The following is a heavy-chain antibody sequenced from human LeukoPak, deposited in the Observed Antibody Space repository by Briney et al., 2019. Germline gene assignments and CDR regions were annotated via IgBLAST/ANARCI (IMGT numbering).Heavy chain of an antibody. D-gene: IGHD3-22*01. CDR1: GFTVSSNY. CDR2: IRGSVGTT. CDR3: AKGYYDRSGYQQAFDI. J-gene: IGHJ3*02. Sequence: GGSLRLSCAASGFTVSSNYMSLVRQVPGKGLGWVSVIRGSVGTTNYAESVKGRYTISIENSRNTLYLQMNSLRAEGTAVYYCAKGYYDRSGYQQAFDIWGQGTTVTVSS. V-gene: IGHV3-23*01.